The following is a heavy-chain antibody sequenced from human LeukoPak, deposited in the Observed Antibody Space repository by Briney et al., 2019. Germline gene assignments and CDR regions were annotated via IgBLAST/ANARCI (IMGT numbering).Heavy chain of an antibody. D-gene: IGHD6-13*01. J-gene: IGHJ6*02. Sequence: GASVKVSCKASGYTFTSYAMNWVRQAPGQGLEWMGWINTNTGNPTYAQGFTGRFVFSLDTSVSTAYLQISSLKAEDTAVYYCARDLSMVGSWDPDYYYYYGMGVWGQGTTVTVSS. CDR3: ARDLSMVGSWDPDYYYYYGMGV. V-gene: IGHV7-4-1*02. CDR1: GYTFTSYA. CDR2: INTNTGNP.